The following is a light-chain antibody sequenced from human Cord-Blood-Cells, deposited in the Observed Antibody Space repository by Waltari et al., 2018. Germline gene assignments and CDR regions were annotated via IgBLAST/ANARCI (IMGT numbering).Light chain of an antibody. CDR1: QSVSSSY. CDR3: QQYGSSRT. CDR2: GAS. Sequence: SLSPGERATLSCRASQSVSSSYLAWYQQKPGQAPRLLIYGASSRATGIPDRFSGSGSGTDFTLTISRLEPEDFAVYYCQQYGSSRTFGQGTKVEIK. V-gene: IGKV3-20*01. J-gene: IGKJ1*01.